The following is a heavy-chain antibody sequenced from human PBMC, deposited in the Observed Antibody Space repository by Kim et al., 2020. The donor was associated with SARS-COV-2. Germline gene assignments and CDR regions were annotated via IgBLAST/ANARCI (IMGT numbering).Heavy chain of an antibody. J-gene: IGHJ4*02. CDR3: ARGKAVGSGWDDY. Sequence: NPSLKSRVTISVDTSKNQFSLKLSSVTAADTAVYYCARGKAVGSGWDDYWGQGTLVTVSS. V-gene: IGHV4-34*01. D-gene: IGHD6-19*01.